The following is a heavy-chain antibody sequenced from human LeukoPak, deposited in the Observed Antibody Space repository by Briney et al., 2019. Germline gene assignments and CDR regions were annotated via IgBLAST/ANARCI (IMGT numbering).Heavy chain of an antibody. CDR1: GGSISSGSYY. J-gene: IGHJ4*02. D-gene: IGHD3-9*01. Sequence: NPSQTLSLTCTVSGGSISSGSYYWSWIRQPAGKGLEWIGRIYTSGSTNYNPSLKSRVTISVDTSKNQFSLKLSSVTAADTAVYYCATTYYDILTGYARKIIFDYWGQGTLVTVSS. V-gene: IGHV4-61*02. CDR3: ATTYYDILTGYARKIIFDY. CDR2: IYTSGST.